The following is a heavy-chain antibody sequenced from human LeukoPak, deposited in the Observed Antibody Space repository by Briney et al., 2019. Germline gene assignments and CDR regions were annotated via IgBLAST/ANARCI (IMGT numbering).Heavy chain of an antibody. D-gene: IGHD6-13*01. CDR3: AGSRWIPDYYYGMDV. J-gene: IGHJ6*02. Sequence: SETLSLTCAVYGGSFSGYYWSWIRQPPGKGLEWIGEISHSGSTNYNPSLKSRVTISVDTSKNQFSLKLSSVTAADTAVYYCAGSRWIPDYYYGMDVWGQGTTVTVSS. CDR2: ISHSGST. V-gene: IGHV4-34*01. CDR1: GGSFSGYY.